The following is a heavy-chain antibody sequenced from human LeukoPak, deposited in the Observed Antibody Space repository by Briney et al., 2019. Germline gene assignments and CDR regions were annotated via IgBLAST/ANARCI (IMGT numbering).Heavy chain of an antibody. V-gene: IGHV4-34*01. CDR1: GGSFSGYY. J-gene: IGHJ4*02. CDR3: ARTLPLLYYDFWSGSRGYFDY. CDR2: INHSGST. D-gene: IGHD3-3*01. Sequence: PSETLSLTCAVYGGSFSGYYWSWLRQPPGKGLEWIGEINHSGSTNYNPSLKSRVTISVDTSKNQSSLKLSSVTAADTAVYYCARTLPLLYYDFWSGSRGYFDYWGQGTLVTVSS.